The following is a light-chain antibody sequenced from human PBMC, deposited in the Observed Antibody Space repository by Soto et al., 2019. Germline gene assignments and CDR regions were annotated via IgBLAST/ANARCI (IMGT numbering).Light chain of an antibody. Sequence: DIVMTQSSDSLAVSLGERATINCKSSPSVLYSSNNKNYLAWYQQKPGQPPKLLIYWASTRESGVPDRFSGSGSGTDFTLTISSLQAEDVAVYYCQQYYSTPPTFGQGTRLEI. CDR2: WAS. V-gene: IGKV4-1*01. CDR1: PSVLYSSNNKNY. CDR3: QQYYSTPPT. J-gene: IGKJ5*01.